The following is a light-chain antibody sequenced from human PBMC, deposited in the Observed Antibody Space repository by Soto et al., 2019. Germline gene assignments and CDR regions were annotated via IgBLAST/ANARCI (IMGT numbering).Light chain of an antibody. Sequence: EIVMTQSPATLSVSPGERATLSCLPSQSVTSNFAWYQQKPGQAPRLLIYDASTRATGIPARFSGSGSGTEFTLTISSLQSEDFAVYYCQQYNNWPPWTFGRGTKVDIK. J-gene: IGKJ1*01. CDR2: DAS. CDR3: QQYNNWPPWT. CDR1: QSVTSN. V-gene: IGKV3-15*01.